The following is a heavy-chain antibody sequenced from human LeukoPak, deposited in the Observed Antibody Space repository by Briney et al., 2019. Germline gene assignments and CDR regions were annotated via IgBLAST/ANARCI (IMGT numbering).Heavy chain of an antibody. CDR1: GFTFSSYA. J-gene: IGHJ4*02. D-gene: IGHD2-21*01. CDR3: AKGGTPALLVVASDRELEKFDY. Sequence: PGGSLRPSCAASGFTFSSYAMSWVRQAPGKGLEWVSAISGSGGSTYYADSVKGWFTISRDNSKNTLYLQMNSLRAEDTAVYYCAKGGTPALLVVASDRELEKFDYWGQGTLVTVSS. V-gene: IGHV3-23*01. CDR2: ISGSGGST.